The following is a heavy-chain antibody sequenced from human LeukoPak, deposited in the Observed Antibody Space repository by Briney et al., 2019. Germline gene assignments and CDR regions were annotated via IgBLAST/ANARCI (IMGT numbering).Heavy chain of an antibody. V-gene: IGHV4-34*01. CDR2: VNPTGGT. J-gene: IGHJ6*03. Sequence: SETLSLTCSVSGGSFSGYYWSWIRQAPGKGLEWIGEVNPTGGTNYNPSLGSRVTISQDTSESQFSLKLNSVTAADTAVYYCARLPRRRYFYYKDVWGKGTTVTISS. CDR1: GGSFSGYY. CDR3: ARLPRRRYFYYKDV.